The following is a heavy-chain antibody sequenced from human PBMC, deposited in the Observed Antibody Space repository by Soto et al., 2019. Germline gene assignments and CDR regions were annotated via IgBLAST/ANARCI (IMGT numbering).Heavy chain of an antibody. V-gene: IGHV4-30-4*01. CDR3: ARDDAYYFDTSTAYFFYY. CDR2: ISYSGST. D-gene: IGHD3-22*01. Sequence: SETLSLTCTVSGGSMTSGDYYWSWIRQPPGKGLEWIGYISYSGSTYYNPSLKSRVTISSDTSKNHFSLTLRYVTAADTAVYYCARDDAYYFDTSTAYFFYYWGQGTLVTVSS. CDR1: GGSMTSGDYY. J-gene: IGHJ4*02.